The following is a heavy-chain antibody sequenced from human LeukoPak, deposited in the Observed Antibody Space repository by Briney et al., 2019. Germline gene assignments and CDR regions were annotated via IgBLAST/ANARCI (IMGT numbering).Heavy chain of an antibody. Sequence: ASVKVSCKASGYTFTSYYMHWVRQAPGQGLEWMGIINPSGGSTSYAQKFQGRVTMTRDTSTSTVYMELSSLRSEDTAVYYCARPNAAVDGYNAPEDYWGQGTLVTVSS. V-gene: IGHV1-46*01. CDR3: ARPNAAVDGYNAPEDY. J-gene: IGHJ4*02. D-gene: IGHD5-24*01. CDR1: GYTFTSYY. CDR2: INPSGGST.